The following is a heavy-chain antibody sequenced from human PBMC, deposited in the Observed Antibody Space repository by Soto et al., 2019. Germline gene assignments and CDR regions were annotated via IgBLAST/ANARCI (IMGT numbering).Heavy chain of an antibody. D-gene: IGHD6-13*01. V-gene: IGHV3-7*01. CDR2: IKPDGSEK. Sequence: VQLVESGGGLVQPGGSLRLSCAASGFTFSSYWMNWVRQAPGKGLEWVANIKPDGSEKYYVDSVKGRFTISRDNTKNSLYLQMNSLRAEDTAVYYCAREQLQVVIPDYWGQGTLVTVSS. J-gene: IGHJ4*02. CDR1: GFTFSSYW. CDR3: AREQLQVVIPDY.